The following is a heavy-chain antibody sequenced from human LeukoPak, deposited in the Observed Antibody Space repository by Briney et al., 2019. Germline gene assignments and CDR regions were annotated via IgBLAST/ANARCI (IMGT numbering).Heavy chain of an antibody. CDR2: IYYSGST. CDR1: GGSISSYY. CDR3: ARGSGYPYRFDY. J-gene: IGHJ4*02. D-gene: IGHD3-22*01. V-gene: IGHV4-59*08. Sequence: SETLSLTCTVSGGSISSYYWSWIRQPPGKGLEWIGYIYYSGSTNYNPPLKSRVTISVDTSKNQFSLKLSSVTAADTAVYYCARGSGYPYRFDYWGQGTLVTVSS.